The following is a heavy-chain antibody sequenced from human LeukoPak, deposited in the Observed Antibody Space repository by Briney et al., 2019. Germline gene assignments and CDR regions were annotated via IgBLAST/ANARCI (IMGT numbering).Heavy chain of an antibody. Sequence: GGSLRLSCAASGFTFISYSMTWVRQAPGKGLEWVSSISASSTYIYYADSVKGRFTISRDNAKRSLYLQMNSPRAEDTAVYYCARDLYGDYAYDYWGQGTLVTVSS. CDR2: ISASSTYI. CDR1: GFTFISYS. V-gene: IGHV3-21*01. J-gene: IGHJ4*02. D-gene: IGHD4-17*01. CDR3: ARDLYGDYAYDY.